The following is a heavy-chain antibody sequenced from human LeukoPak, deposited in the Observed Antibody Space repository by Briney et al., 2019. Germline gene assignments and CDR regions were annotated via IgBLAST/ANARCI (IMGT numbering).Heavy chain of an antibody. V-gene: IGHV4-59*01. Sequence: SETLSLTFTVSGGSISSYYWSWIRQPPGKGLEWIGYIYYSGSTNYNPSLKSRVTISVDTSKNQFSLKLSSVTAADTAVYYCARDRLGSTHYYYYMDVWGKGTTVTVSS. CDR3: ARDRLGSTHYYYYMDV. D-gene: IGHD7-27*01. J-gene: IGHJ6*03. CDR1: GGSISSYY. CDR2: IYYSGST.